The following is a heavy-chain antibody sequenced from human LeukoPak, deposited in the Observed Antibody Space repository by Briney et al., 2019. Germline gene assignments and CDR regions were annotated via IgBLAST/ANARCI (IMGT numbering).Heavy chain of an antibody. V-gene: IGHV1-69*13. D-gene: IGHD5-24*01. CDR1: GGTFSSYA. Sequence: GASVKVSCKASGGTFSSYAISWVRQAPGQGLEWMGGIIPIFGTANYAQKFQGRVTITADESTSTAYMELSSLRSEDTAVYYCARGGLQFGPFADWGQGTLVTVSS. CDR2: IIPIFGTA. J-gene: IGHJ4*02. CDR3: ARGGLQFGPFAD.